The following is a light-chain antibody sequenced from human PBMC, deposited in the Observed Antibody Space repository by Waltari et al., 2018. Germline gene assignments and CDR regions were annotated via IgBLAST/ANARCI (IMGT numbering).Light chain of an antibody. CDR3: ISYAGSNNLV. J-gene: IGLJ2*01. V-gene: IGLV2-8*01. Sequence: QSALTQPPSASGSHGHSLTISCPGTISAVGGYNHVSWYQPHPGKAPNLMMYDVSKRPSGVPDRFSGSKSGNTASLTVSGLQAEDEADYYCISYAGSNNLVFGGGTTLTVL. CDR1: ISAVGGYNH. CDR2: DVS.